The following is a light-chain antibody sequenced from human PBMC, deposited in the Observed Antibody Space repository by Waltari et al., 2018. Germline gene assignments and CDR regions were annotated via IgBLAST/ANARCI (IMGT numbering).Light chain of an antibody. V-gene: IGKV1-39*01. CDR2: AAS. Sequence: DIQMTQSPSSLSASVGDRVTITCRASQSISSYLNSYLNWYQQKPGKAPKLLIYAASSLQSGVPSRFSGSGSGTDFTLTISSLQPEDFGTYYSQQSYNTPRTFGQGTKLEIK. CDR1: QSISSY. J-gene: IGKJ2*01. CDR3: QQSYNTPRT.